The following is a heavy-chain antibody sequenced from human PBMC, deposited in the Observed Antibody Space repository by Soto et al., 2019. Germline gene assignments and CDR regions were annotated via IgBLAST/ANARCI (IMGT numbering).Heavy chain of an antibody. J-gene: IGHJ6*02. V-gene: IGHV3-23*01. D-gene: IGHD3-10*01. CDR1: GFTFSSYS. Sequence: GSLRLSCAASGFTFSSYSMSWVRQAPGKGLEWVSAISGSGGSTYYADSVKGRFTISRDNSKNTLYLQMNSLRAEDTAVYYCAKDLWFGELLYPYYYYGMDVWGQGTTDTVSS. CDR2: ISGSGGST. CDR3: AKDLWFGELLYPYYYYGMDV.